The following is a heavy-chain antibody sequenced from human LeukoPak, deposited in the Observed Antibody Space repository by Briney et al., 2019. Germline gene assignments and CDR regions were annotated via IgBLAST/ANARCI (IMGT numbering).Heavy chain of an antibody. CDR3: ARDKVIATAGTPNWFDP. V-gene: IGHV1-18*01. CDR1: GYTFTRFG. D-gene: IGHD6-13*01. J-gene: IGHJ5*02. Sequence: GASVKVSCKASGYTFTRFGISWVRQAPGQGLERMGWISAYDGNTNYAQEVQGRVTFTIDTSTSTAYMELRSLRSDDTAVYYCARDKVIATAGTPNWFDPWGQGTLVTVSS. CDR2: ISAYDGNT.